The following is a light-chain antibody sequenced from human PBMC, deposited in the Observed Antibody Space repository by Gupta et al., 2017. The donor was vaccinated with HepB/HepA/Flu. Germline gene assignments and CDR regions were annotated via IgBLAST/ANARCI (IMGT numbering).Light chain of an antibody. J-gene: IGKJ2*04. CDR2: WAS. CDR1: QSVLYTSNNKNY. V-gene: IGKV4-1*01. Sequence: DIVRSQCPDTLAVSLGERATINCKSSQSVLYTSNNKNYLAWYQQKPGQPPKLLIYWASTRESGVPDRFTGSGSGTDFTLTIGSLQAEDVAVYYCQQYYSAPCSFGQGTKVEIK. CDR3: QQYYSAPCS.